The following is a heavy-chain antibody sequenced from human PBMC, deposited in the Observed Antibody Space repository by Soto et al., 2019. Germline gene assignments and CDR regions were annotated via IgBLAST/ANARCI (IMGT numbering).Heavy chain of an antibody. CDR1: GYSFTSYW. V-gene: IGHV5-10-1*01. J-gene: IGHJ4*02. D-gene: IGHD4-4*01. CDR3: ASLMTTVTTDDY. CDR2: IDPSDSYT. Sequence: PGESLKISCKGSGYSFTSYWMSWVRQMPGKGLEWMGRIDPSDSYTNYSPSFQGHVTISADKSISTAYLQWSSLKASDTAMYYCASLMTTVTTDDYWGQGTLVTVSS.